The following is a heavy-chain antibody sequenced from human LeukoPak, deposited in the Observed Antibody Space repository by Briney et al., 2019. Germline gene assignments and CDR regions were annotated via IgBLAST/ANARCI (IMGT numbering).Heavy chain of an antibody. V-gene: IGHV3-9*01. Sequence: GGSLRLSCAASGFTFDDYAMHWVRQAPGKGLEWVSGISWNSGSIGYADSVKGRFTISRDNAKNSLYLQMNSLRAEDTALYYCAKPYGDVLTGYGGNAFDIWGQGTMVTVSS. CDR3: AKPYGDVLTGYGGNAFDI. D-gene: IGHD3-9*01. CDR1: GFTFDDYA. J-gene: IGHJ3*02. CDR2: ISWNSGSI.